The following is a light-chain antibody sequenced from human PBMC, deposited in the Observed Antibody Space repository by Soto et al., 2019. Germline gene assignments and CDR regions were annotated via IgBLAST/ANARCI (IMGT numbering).Light chain of an antibody. CDR1: SSDVGGYNY. CDR3: PSYTTSRTPCV. V-gene: IGLV2-14*01. CDR2: EVS. Sequence: QSALTQPASVSGSPGQSITISCTGTSSDVGGYNYVSWYQHHPGKAPKLMIYEVSNRPSGVSNRFSGSKSGNTASLTISGLQAEDEADYYSPSYTTSRTPCVFGTGTKLTVL. J-gene: IGLJ1*01.